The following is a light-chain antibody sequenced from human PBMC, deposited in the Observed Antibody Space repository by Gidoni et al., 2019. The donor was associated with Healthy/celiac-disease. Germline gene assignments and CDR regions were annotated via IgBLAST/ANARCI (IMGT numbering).Light chain of an antibody. CDR2: WAS. Sequence: IVLTQSPYSLAVSLGERATINCKSSQSVLYSSNNKNYLAWYQQKPGQPPKLLIYWASTRESGVPDRFSGSGSGTDFTLTISSLQAEDVAVYYCQQYYSTPGCSFGQGTKLEIK. CDR3: QQYYSTPGCS. J-gene: IGKJ2*04. V-gene: IGKV4-1*01. CDR1: QSVLYSSNNKNY.